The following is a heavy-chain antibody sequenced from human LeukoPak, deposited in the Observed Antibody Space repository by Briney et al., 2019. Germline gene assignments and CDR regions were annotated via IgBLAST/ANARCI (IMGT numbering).Heavy chain of an antibody. CDR2: ISYDGSNK. CDR1: GFTFSSYG. V-gene: IGHV3-30*18. CDR3: AKEYSGYDSGVLDY. D-gene: IGHD5-12*01. Sequence: PGGSLRLSCAASGFTFSSYGMHWVRQAPGKGLEGVAVISYDGSNKYYADSVKGRFTISRDNSKNTLYLQMNSLRAEDTAVYYCAKEYSGYDSGVLDYWGQGTLVTVPS. J-gene: IGHJ4*02.